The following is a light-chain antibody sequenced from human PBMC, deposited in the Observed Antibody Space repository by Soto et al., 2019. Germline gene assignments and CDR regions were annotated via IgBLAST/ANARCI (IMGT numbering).Light chain of an antibody. J-gene: IGLJ1*01. CDR1: MRDVGAYNL. CDR2: EVR. V-gene: IGLV2-14*01. CDR3: SLYTSSSTPYV. Sequence: QSALTQPASVSGSAGQSITISCSGTMRDVGAYNLVSWYQQHPGTAPKLIIYEVRNRPSGISSRFSGSRSGNTASLTISGLQSEDEGDYYCSLYTSSSTPYVFGNGTQVTVL.